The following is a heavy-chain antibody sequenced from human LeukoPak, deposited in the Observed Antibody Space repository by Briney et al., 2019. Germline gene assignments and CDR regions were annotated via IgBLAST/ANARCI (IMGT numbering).Heavy chain of an antibody. V-gene: IGHV3-15*01. Sequence: PGGSLRLSCAASGFTFSNAWMSWVRQAPGKGLEWVGRIKSKTDGGTTDYAAPVKGRFTISRDDSKNTLYLQMNSLKTEDTAVYYCTTALSGYDSGTLGGPLSDYWGQGTLVTVSS. CDR2: IKSKTDGGTT. D-gene: IGHD5-12*01. CDR3: TTALSGYDSGTLGGPLSDY. CDR1: GFTFSNAW. J-gene: IGHJ4*02.